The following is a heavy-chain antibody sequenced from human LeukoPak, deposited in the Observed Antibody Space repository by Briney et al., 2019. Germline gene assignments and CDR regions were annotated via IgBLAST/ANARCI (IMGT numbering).Heavy chain of an antibody. CDR1: GFTFSSNY. Sequence: TGGSLRLSCAASGFTFSSNYMSWVRQAPGKGLEWVSVIYSGGSTYYADSVKGRFTISSDNSKNTLYLQMNSLRAEDTAVYYCATSLLWFGELSDWGQGTLVTVSS. V-gene: IGHV3-53*01. D-gene: IGHD3-10*01. J-gene: IGHJ4*02. CDR2: IYSGGST. CDR3: ATSLLWFGELSD.